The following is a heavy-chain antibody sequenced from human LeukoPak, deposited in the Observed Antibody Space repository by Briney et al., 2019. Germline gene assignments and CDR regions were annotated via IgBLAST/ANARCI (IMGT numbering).Heavy chain of an antibody. J-gene: IGHJ6*03. V-gene: IGHV3-7*01. D-gene: IGHD2-15*01. CDR2: IKQDGSEK. CDR1: GFTFSSYW. CDR3: ARDKSRYCSGGSCFIKYYYYYMDV. Sequence: PGGSLRLSCAASGFTFSSYWMSWVRQAPGKGLEWVANIKQDGSEKYYVDSVKGRFTISRDNAKNSLYLQMSSLRAEDTAVYYCARDKSRYCSGGSCFIKYYYYYMDVWGKGTTVTISS.